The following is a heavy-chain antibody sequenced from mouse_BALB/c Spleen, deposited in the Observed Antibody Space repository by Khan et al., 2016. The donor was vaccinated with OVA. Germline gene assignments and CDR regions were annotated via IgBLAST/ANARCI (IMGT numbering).Heavy chain of an antibody. CDR3: ARINA. J-gene: IGHJ2*01. CDR2: IDPANGNT. CDR1: GFNIKDTY. V-gene: IGHV14-3*02. Sequence: VQLQQSGAELVKPGASVKLSCTASGFNIKDTYMHWVKQRPEQGLEWIGRIDPANGNTKYDPKFPGKATITAEPSPNTAVLQLSILTSEDTAFYYCARINAWGQGTTLTVSS.